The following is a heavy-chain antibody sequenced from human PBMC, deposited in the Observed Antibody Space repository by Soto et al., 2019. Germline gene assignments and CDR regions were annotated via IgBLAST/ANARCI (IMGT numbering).Heavy chain of an antibody. CDR2: INHSGST. J-gene: IGHJ4*02. V-gene: IGHV4-34*01. CDR3: ARGLPTYYYDSSGYYRFDY. Sequence: SETLSLTCAVYGWSVTAYYWIWFLKPSGKGLEWIGEINHSGSTNYNPSLKSRVTISVDTSKNQFSLKLSSVTAADTAVYYCARGLPTYYYDSSGYYRFDYWGQGTLVTAS. D-gene: IGHD3-22*01. CDR1: GWSVTAYY.